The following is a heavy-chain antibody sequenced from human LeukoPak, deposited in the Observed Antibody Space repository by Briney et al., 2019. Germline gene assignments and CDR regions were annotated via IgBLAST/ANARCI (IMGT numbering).Heavy chain of an antibody. Sequence: PSETLSLTCAVSGYSISSGYYWGWIRQPPGKGLEWIGSIYHSGSTYYNPSLKSRVTISVDTSKNQFSLKLSSVTAADTAVYYCASRGDTIDYWGQGPLVTVSS. CDR1: GYSISSGYY. CDR2: IYHSGST. V-gene: IGHV4-38-2*01. CDR3: ASRGDTIDY. D-gene: IGHD3-10*01. J-gene: IGHJ4*02.